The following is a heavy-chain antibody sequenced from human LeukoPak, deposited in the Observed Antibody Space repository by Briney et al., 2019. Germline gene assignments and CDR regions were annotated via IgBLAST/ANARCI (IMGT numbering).Heavy chain of an antibody. Sequence: GGSLRLSCAASGFTFSSYSMNWVRQAPGKGLEWVSSISSSSSYIYYADSVKGRFTISRDNAKNSLYLQMNSLRAEDTAVYYCARARGGIAAALDYWGQGTLVTVSS. V-gene: IGHV3-21*01. J-gene: IGHJ4*02. CDR3: ARARGGIAAALDY. CDR2: ISSSSSYI. D-gene: IGHD6-13*01. CDR1: GFTFSSYS.